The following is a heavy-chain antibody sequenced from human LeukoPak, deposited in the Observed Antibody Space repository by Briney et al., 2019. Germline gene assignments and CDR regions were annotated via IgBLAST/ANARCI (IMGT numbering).Heavy chain of an antibody. CDR2: LSSGGTGA. J-gene: IGHJ4*02. CDR1: GFTFSNYW. D-gene: IGHD3-22*01. Sequence: PGGSLRLSCAASGFTFSNYWMSWVRQAPGKGLEWVSSLSSGGTGAYYADSVKGRFTISRDNSKSTLYLQMNSLRVEDTAVYFCAKAASGSYRPDYWGQGTLVTVSS. V-gene: IGHV3-23*01. CDR3: AKAASGSYRPDY.